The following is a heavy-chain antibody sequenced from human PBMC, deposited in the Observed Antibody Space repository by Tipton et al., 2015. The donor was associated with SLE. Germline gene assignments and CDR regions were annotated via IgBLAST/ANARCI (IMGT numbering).Heavy chain of an antibody. CDR1: GFAVSSNY. V-gene: IGHV3-48*04. CDR2: ISWNSGSI. Sequence: SLRLSCAASGFAVSSNYMSWVRQAPGKGLEWVSGISWNSGSIGYADSVKGRFTISRDNAKNSLYLQMNSLRAEDTAVYYCARCEADWYFDLWGRGTLVTVSS. D-gene: IGHD6-19*01. CDR3: ARCEADWYFDL. J-gene: IGHJ2*01.